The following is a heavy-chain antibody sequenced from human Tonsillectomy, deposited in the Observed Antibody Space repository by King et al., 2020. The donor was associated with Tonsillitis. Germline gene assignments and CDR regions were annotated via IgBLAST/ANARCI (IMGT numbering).Heavy chain of an antibody. D-gene: IGHD6-19*01. J-gene: IGHJ4*02. CDR3: ARHEVSSSSGWYLFDY. V-gene: IGHV5-51*01. CDR1: GYSFTTYW. CDR2: MYPGDSET. Sequence: VQLVESGAEVKKPGESLKISCTGSGYSFTTYWIGWVRQMPGKGLEWMGIMYPGDSETRYSPSFQGQVTMSADKSISTAYLQWSSLKASDTAMYYCARHEVSSSSGWYLFDYWGQGTLVTVSS.